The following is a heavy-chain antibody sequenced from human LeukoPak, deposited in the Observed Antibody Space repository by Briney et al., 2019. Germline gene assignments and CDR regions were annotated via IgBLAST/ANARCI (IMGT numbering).Heavy chain of an antibody. CDR2: IYYSGST. CDR3: ARDLVGGSGGHYFDY. V-gene: IGHV4-59*12. J-gene: IGHJ4*02. D-gene: IGHD2-8*02. CDR1: GGSINNYY. Sequence: SETLSLTCTVSGGSINNYYWSWIRQPPGKGLEWIGYIYYSGSTNYNPSLKSRVTISVDTSKNQFSLNLNSVTAADTAVYYCARDLVGGSGGHYFDYWGQGTLVTVSS.